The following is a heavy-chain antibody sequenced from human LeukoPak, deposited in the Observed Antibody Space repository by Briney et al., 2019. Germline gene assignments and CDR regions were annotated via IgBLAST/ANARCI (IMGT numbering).Heavy chain of an antibody. CDR3: ARDAGWGYYDL. D-gene: IGHD1-26*01. V-gene: IGHV3-7*01. CDR1: GFTFSISW. J-gene: IGHJ4*02. CDR2: IDKHGSGK. Sequence: GGSLRLSCVASGFTFSISWVTWVRQAPGKGLEWVANIDKHGSGKYYVDSVKGRFAISRDYASNSVFLQMDSLRAEDTSVYYCARDAGWGYYDLWGQGTPVTVSS.